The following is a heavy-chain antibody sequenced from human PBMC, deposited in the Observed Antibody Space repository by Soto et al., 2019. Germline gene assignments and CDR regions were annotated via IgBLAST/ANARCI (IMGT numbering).Heavy chain of an antibody. CDR3: ARLMTPFIVVVPAANNYYYYGMDV. V-gene: IGHV5-51*01. J-gene: IGHJ6*02. Sequence: PGESLKISCKGSGCSFTSYWSGWVRQMPGKGLEWMGIIYPGDSDTRYSPSFQGQVTISADKSISTAYLQWSSLKASDTAMYYCARLMTPFIVVVPAANNYYYYGMDVWGQGTTVTVSS. CDR2: IYPGDSDT. D-gene: IGHD2-2*01. CDR1: GCSFTSYW.